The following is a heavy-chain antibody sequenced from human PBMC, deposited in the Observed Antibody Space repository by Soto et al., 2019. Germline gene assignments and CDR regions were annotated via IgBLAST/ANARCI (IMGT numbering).Heavy chain of an antibody. Sequence: QVQLQESGPGLVKPSQTLSLTCTISGGSISTGAYYWSWIRQHPGKGLEWIGYIYYSGSTYYNLSFKSRVTTSVDSSKNEFSLKLSSVTAADTAVYYCARAYSSSWYWGQGTLVTVSS. CDR1: GGSISTGAYY. CDR3: ARAYSSSWY. V-gene: IGHV4-31*03. J-gene: IGHJ4*02. D-gene: IGHD6-13*01. CDR2: IYYSGST.